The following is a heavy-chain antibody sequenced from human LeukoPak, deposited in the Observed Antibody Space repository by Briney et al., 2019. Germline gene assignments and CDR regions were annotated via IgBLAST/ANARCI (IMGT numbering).Heavy chain of an antibody. CDR3: TTEVDTAMVA. CDR2: ISWDGGST. CDR1: GFTFDDYA. Sequence: GGSLRLSCAASGFTFDDYAMHWVRQAPGKGLEWVSLISWDGGSTYYADSVKGRFTISRDNSKNSLYLQMNSLRAEDTALYYCTTEVDTAMVAWGQGTLVTVSS. D-gene: IGHD5-18*01. V-gene: IGHV3-43D*04. J-gene: IGHJ5*02.